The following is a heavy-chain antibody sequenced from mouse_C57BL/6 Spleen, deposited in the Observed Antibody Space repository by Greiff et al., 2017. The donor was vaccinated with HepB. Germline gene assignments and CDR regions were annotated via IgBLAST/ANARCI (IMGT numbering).Heavy chain of an antibody. CDR2: ISGGGGNT. Sequence: EVQGVESGGGLVKPGGSLKLSCAASGFTFSSYTMSWVRQTPEKRLEWVATISGGGGNTYYPDSVKGRFTISRDNAKNTLYLQMSSLRSEDTALYYWARGYYGSRGGYFDVWGTGTTVTVSS. J-gene: IGHJ1*03. CDR3: ARGYYGSRGGYFDV. CDR1: GFTFSSYT. V-gene: IGHV5-9*01. D-gene: IGHD1-1*01.